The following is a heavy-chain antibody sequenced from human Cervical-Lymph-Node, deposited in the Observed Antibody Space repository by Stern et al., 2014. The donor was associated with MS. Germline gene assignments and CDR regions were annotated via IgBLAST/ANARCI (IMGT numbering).Heavy chain of an antibody. CDR3: AKVYGSGPFDY. D-gene: IGHD6-19*01. J-gene: IGHJ4*02. Sequence: VQLLESGGTLVQPGGSLRLSCAASGFTFSSYAMSWVRQAPGKGLEWVSVISGSDGSTFYADSVKGRFTISRDNSKNTLFLQMSSLRAEDTAVYYCAKVYGSGPFDYWGQGTLVTVSS. V-gene: IGHV3-23*01. CDR2: ISGSDGST. CDR1: GFTFSSYA.